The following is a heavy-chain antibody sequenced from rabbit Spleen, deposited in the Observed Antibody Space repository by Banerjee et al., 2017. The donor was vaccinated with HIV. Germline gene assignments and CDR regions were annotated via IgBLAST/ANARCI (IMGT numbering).Heavy chain of an antibody. Sequence: QEQLVESGGGLVQPGGSLKLSCKASGFDFSNYGMSWVRQAPGKGLEWIGYIEPIFGKTYSASGVNGRFTVSSHNAQNTLYLQLNSLTAADTATYFCVRDLGYDDYSEKGYFNLWGPGTLVTVS. CDR1: GFDFSNYG. CDR2: IEPIFGKT. V-gene: IGHV1S47*01. D-gene: IGHD2-1*01. CDR3: VRDLGYDDYSEKGYFNL. J-gene: IGHJ4*01.